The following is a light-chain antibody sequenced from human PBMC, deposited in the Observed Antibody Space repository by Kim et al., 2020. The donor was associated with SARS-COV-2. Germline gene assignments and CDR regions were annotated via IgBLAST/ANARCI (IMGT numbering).Light chain of an antibody. CDR2: GKD. V-gene: IGLV3-19*01. CDR1: RLRSYY. Sequence: VALGQQVRITCQGDRLRSYYATWYQQKPGQAPKVVIYGKDNRPSGVPDRFSGSSSGNTAYLTITGTQAGDEADYYCNSRDSNDYVVFGGGTKVTVL. CDR3: NSRDSNDYVV. J-gene: IGLJ2*01.